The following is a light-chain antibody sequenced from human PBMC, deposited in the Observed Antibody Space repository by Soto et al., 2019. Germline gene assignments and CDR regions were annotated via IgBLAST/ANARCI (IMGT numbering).Light chain of an antibody. J-gene: IGKJ4*01. Sequence: EIVLTQSPGTLSLSPGERVTLSCRASQTVNNKYLAWYQQTPGQAPRLLIYGASNRATGIPGRFGGSGSGTDFTLTISRLEPEDFAMYYCQQYGSSPVTFGGGTKVDIK. CDR3: QQYGSSPVT. CDR2: GAS. V-gene: IGKV3-20*01. CDR1: QTVNNKY.